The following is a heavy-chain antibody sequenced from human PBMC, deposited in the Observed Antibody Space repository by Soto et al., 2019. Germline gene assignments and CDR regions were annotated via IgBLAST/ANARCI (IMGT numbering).Heavy chain of an antibody. J-gene: IGHJ6*02. D-gene: IGHD4-17*01. CDR2: TYYRSKWYN. CDR3: ARGGYGDLLYYYYGMDV. CDR1: GDSASSNSAA. Sequence: SQTLSLTCAISGDSASSNSAAWNWIRQSPSRGLEWLGRTYYRSKWYNDYAVSVKSRITINPDTSKNQFSLQLNSVTPEDTAVYYCARGGYGDLLYYYYGMDVWGQGTTVTVSS. V-gene: IGHV6-1*01.